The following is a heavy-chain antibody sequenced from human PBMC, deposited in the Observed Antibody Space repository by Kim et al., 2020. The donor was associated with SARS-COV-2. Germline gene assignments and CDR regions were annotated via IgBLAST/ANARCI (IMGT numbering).Heavy chain of an antibody. J-gene: IGHJ6*02. Sequence: GGSLRLSCAASGFTFSSYGMHWVRQAPGKGLEWVAVIWYDGNNKYYADSVKGRFTISRDNSKNTLYLQMNSLRAEDTAVYYCARDTRDYYGMDVWGQGTTVTVSS. V-gene: IGHV3-33*01. CDR2: IWYDGNNK. CDR1: GFTFSSYG. CDR3: ARDTRDYYGMDV.